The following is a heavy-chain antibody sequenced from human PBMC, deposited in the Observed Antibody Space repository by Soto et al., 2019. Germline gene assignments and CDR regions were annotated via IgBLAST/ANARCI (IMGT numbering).Heavy chain of an antibody. CDR3: ARAPSEYIWGSYLRYYEY. Sequence: EVQILESGGGLVQPGGSLRLSCAAYGFPFSNYAMAWVRQAPGKGLEWVSAISGTTGHAFYADSVKDRFTISRDNSKNTLYLQMDSLRAEDTAVYHCARAPSEYIWGSYLRYYEYWGQGTLVTVSS. J-gene: IGHJ4*02. CDR1: GFPFSNYA. CDR2: ISGTTGHA. V-gene: IGHV3-23*01. D-gene: IGHD3-16*01.